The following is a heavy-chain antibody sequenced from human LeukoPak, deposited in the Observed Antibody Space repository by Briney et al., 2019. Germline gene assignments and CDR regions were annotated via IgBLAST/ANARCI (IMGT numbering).Heavy chain of an antibody. V-gene: IGHV3-30*18. D-gene: IGHD3-9*01. CDR3: AKDQFDILTGDFDY. CDR2: ISYDGTYK. CDR1: GFSFNNYG. J-gene: IGHJ4*02. Sequence: PGGSLRLSCAASGFSFNNYGFHWVRQVPGKGLEWVAVISYDGTYKNYADSVKGRFTISRDNSKNTLYMQMNSLRAEDTAVYFCAKDQFDILTGDFDYWGQGTLVTVSS.